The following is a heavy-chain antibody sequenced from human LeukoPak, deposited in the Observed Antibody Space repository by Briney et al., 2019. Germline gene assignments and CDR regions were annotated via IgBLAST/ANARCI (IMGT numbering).Heavy chain of an antibody. CDR1: DYSISSGYGYY. J-gene: IGHJ4*02. D-gene: IGHD3-22*01. Sequence: SETLSLTCTVSDYSISSGYGYYWGWIRQPPGKGLEWVGYIYYSGSTNYNPSLKSRVTISVDTSKNQFSLKLSSVTAADTAVYYCAGYDSSGYYQHSFDYWGQGTLVTVSS. CDR2: IYYSGST. CDR3: AGYDSSGYYQHSFDY. V-gene: IGHV4-61*08.